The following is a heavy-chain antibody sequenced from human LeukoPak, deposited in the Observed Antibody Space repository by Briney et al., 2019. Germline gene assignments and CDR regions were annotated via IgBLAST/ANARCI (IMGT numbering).Heavy chain of an antibody. J-gene: IGHJ4*02. D-gene: IGHD5-12*01. V-gene: IGHV3-21*01. CDR2: ISSSSSYI. CDR1: GFTFRSYT. Sequence: GGSLRLSCAASGFTFRSYTMNWVRQAPGKGLEWVSSISSSSSYIYYADSMKGRFTISRDNAKNSLYLQMNSLRAEDTAVYYCARDRVVAPYYFDYWGQRTLVTVSS. CDR3: ARDRVVAPYYFDY.